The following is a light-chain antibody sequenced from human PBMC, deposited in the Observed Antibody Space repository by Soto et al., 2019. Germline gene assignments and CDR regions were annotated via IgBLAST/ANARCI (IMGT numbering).Light chain of an antibody. CDR1: QSVSSNY. V-gene: IGKV3-20*01. CDR3: QKYGSSFN. Sequence: EIVLTQSPGTLSLSPGERATLSCRASQSVSSNYLAWYQHKPGQAPRLLIYGASSRATGIPDRFSGSGSGTDFPLTISRLEPEDFALYYCQKYGSSFNFVPGTKVYIK. CDR2: GAS. J-gene: IGKJ3*01.